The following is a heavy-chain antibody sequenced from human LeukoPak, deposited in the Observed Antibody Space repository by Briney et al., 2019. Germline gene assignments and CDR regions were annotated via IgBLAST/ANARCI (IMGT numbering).Heavy chain of an antibody. CDR2: IYPGDSGT. CDR1: GYSFTNYW. V-gene: IGHV5-51*01. D-gene: IGHD2-21*01. Sequence: GESLKISCKGSGYSFTNYWIGWVRQMPGKGLEWMGIIYPGDSGTRYSPSFQGQVTISADKSISTAYLQWSSLKASDTAMYYCARRSLWSLYGMDVWAKGPRSPSP. CDR3: ARRSLWSLYGMDV. J-gene: IGHJ6*02.